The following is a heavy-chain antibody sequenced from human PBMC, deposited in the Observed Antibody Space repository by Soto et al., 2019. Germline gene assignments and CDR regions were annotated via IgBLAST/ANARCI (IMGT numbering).Heavy chain of an antibody. CDR3: SKYDSAGHYYGIDY. CDR2: MSGSGTGT. V-gene: IGHV3-23*01. Sequence: AGSLRLSCAASGFTFSTYAMSWVRQAPGKGLEWVSAMSGSGTGTFCSDSVKGRCTISRVNSKRTLDLQMNSLRAEDKAVYYCSKYDSAGHYYGIDYWGQGTLVTVSS. CDR1: GFTFSTYA. D-gene: IGHD3-22*01. J-gene: IGHJ4*02.